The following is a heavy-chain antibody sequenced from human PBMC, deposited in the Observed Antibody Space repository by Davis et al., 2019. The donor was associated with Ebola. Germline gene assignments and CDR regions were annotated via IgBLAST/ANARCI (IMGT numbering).Heavy chain of an antibody. J-gene: IGHJ4*02. V-gene: IGHV4-59*12. D-gene: IGHD3-16*01. Sequence: PSETLSLTCTVSGGSISSYYWSWIRQPPGKGLEWIGYIYYSGSTNYNPSLKSRVTISVDTSKNQFSLKLSSVTAADTAVYYCATKGGRGYYFDYWGQGTLVTVSS. CDR1: GGSISSYY. CDR2: IYYSGST. CDR3: ATKGGRGYYFDY.